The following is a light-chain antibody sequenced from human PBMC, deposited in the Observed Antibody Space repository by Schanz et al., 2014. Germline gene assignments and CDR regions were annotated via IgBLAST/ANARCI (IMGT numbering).Light chain of an antibody. Sequence: EVVLTQSPATLSLSPGERATLSCRASQSVSSSYLAWYQQKPGQAPSLLIYDASNRATGIPARFSGSGSGTDFTLTISSLELEDFAVYYCQQRASWPLTFGGGTKVEIK. J-gene: IGKJ4*01. V-gene: IGKV3-11*01. CDR1: QSVSSSY. CDR3: QQRASWPLT. CDR2: DAS.